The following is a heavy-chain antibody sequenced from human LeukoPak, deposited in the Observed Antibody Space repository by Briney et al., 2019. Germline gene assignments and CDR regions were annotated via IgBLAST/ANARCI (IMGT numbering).Heavy chain of an antibody. D-gene: IGHD4-11*01. CDR3: ARRGTDYCTPSSCHPNWFAP. V-gene: IGHV3-21*04. Sequence: KPGGSLRLSCAASGFTFSSYSMNWVRQAPGKGLEWVSSISSSSSYIYYADSVKGRFTISRDNAKNSLYLQVNSLRAEDTAVYFCARRGTDYCTPSSCHPNWFAPWGQGTQVTVSS. CDR1: GFTFSSYS. CDR2: ISSSSSYI. J-gene: IGHJ5*02.